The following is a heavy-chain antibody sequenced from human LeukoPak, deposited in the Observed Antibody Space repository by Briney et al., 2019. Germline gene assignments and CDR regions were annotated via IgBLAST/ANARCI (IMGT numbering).Heavy chain of an antibody. J-gene: IGHJ5*02. Sequence: SETLSLTCTASGGSISTYYWNWIRQPAGKGLEWIGRIYTSGSTDYNPSLKSRVTMSVDTSKNQFSLKLTSVTAADTAMYYCARDRGLGGWFDPWGQGTLVTVSS. D-gene: IGHD2-15*01. CDR1: GGSISTYY. CDR3: ARDRGLGGWFDP. V-gene: IGHV4-4*07. CDR2: IYTSGST.